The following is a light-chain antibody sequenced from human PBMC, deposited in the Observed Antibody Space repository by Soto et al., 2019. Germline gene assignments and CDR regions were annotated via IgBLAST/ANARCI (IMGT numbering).Light chain of an antibody. CDR3: SSYAGSNNFV. CDR1: SSDIGAYIY. Sequence: QSALAQPPSASGSPGQSVTISCTGTSSDIGAYIYVSWYQQHPGKAPKLMISEVSRRPSGVPERFSGSKSGNTASLTVSGLQAADEAHYYCSSYAGSNNFVFGTGTQVTVL. V-gene: IGLV2-8*01. J-gene: IGLJ1*01. CDR2: EVS.